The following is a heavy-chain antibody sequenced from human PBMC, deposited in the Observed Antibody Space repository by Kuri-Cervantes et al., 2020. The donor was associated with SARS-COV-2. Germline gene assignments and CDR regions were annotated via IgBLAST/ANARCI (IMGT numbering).Heavy chain of an antibody. J-gene: IGHJ3*02. CDR3: ASDHNQDAFDI. Sequence: GGSLRLSCAASGFTFSSYEMNWVRQAPGKGLEWVSYISSSGSTIYYADSVKGRFTISRDNAENSLYLQMNSLRAEDTAVYYCASDHNQDAFDIWGQGTMVTVSS. CDR1: GFTFSSYE. CDR2: ISSSGSTI. V-gene: IGHV3-48*03. D-gene: IGHD1-14*01.